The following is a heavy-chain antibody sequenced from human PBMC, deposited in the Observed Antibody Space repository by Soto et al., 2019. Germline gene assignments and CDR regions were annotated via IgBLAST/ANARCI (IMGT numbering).Heavy chain of an antibody. CDR2: IYYSGST. D-gene: IGHD6-13*01. CDR1: GGSISSSSYY. Sequence: PSETLSLTCTVSGGSISSSSYYWGWIRQPPGKGLEWIGSIYYSGSTYYNPSLKSRVTISVDTSKNQFSLKLSSVTAADTAVYYCARLRYSTNWYFDYWGQGTLVTVSS. V-gene: IGHV4-39*01. J-gene: IGHJ4*02. CDR3: ARLRYSTNWYFDY.